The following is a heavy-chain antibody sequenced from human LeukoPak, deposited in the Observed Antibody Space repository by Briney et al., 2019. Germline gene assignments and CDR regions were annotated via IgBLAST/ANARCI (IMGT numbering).Heavy chain of an antibody. CDR3: ARDKYYDYVWGSYRPDY. J-gene: IGHJ4*02. CDR1: GYTFTGYY. CDR2: INPNSGGT. Sequence: GASVKVSCKASGYTFTGYYMHWVRQAPGQGLEWMGRINPNSGGTNYAQKFQGRVTMTRDTFISTAYMELSRLRYDDTAVYYCARDKYYDYVWGSYRPDYWGQGTLVTVSS. V-gene: IGHV1-2*06. D-gene: IGHD3-16*02.